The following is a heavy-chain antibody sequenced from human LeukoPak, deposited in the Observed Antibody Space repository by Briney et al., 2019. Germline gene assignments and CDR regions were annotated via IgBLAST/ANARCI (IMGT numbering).Heavy chain of an antibody. Sequence: GGSLRLSCAASGFTFSSYSMNWVRQAPGKGLEWVSGISGSGDSTYYADSVKGRFTISRDNSQNTLYLQMNSLRVEDTAVYYCAKPYRVIRNAFDIWGQGTKVTVSS. CDR3: AKPYRVIRNAFDI. D-gene: IGHD3-22*01. V-gene: IGHV3-23*01. CDR1: GFTFSSYS. CDR2: ISGSGDST. J-gene: IGHJ3*02.